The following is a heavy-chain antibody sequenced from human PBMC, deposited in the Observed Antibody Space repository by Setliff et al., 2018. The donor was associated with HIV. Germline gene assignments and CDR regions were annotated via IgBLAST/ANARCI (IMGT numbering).Heavy chain of an antibody. J-gene: IGHJ4*02. CDR2: IDSGNGNT. CDR3: ARISGNDRGGYYYHYFGY. Sequence: GASVKVSCKTSGYSFSSHAVHWVRQAPGQRLEWMGWIDSGNGNTKISPKFQDRVTIIRDTSATTVYMEVNSLRSEDTAVYYCARISGNDRGGYYYHYFGYWGQGTLVTVSS. D-gene: IGHD3-22*01. CDR1: GYSFSSHA. V-gene: IGHV1-3*04.